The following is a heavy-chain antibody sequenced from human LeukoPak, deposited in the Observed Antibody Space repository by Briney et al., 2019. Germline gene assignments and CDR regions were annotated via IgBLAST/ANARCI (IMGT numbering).Heavy chain of an antibody. V-gene: IGHV3-23*01. CDR2: IRGSSGST. D-gene: IGHD5-12*01. J-gene: IGHJ5*02. CDR1: GFTYCSFA. Sequence: GGSLTLSCAASGFTYCSFAMSWPREAPGKGVVWVSTIRGSSGSTYYAESVKSQFTNCRDNSKHTLYLKMNCPRAEDTAVYCCPKDVAAESGCEGAIRNWSDACGQGTLVTVSS. CDR3: PKDVAAESGCEGAIRNWSDA.